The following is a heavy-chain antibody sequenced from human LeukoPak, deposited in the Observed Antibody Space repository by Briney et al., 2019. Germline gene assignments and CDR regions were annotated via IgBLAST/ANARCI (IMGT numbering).Heavy chain of an antibody. D-gene: IGHD6-19*01. CDR1: GGSFSGYY. Sequence: SETLSLTCAVYGGSFSGYYWSWIRQPPGKGLEWIGEINHSGSTNYNPSLKSRVTISVDTSKNQFSLKLSSVTAADTAVYYCARGTDSSGWYYWFDPWGQGTTVTVSS. CDR3: ARGTDSSGWYYWFDP. V-gene: IGHV4-34*01. J-gene: IGHJ5*01. CDR2: INHSGST.